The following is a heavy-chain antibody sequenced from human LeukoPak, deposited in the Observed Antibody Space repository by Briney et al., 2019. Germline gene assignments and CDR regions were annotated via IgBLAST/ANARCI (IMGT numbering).Heavy chain of an antibody. V-gene: IGHV3-21*01. CDR2: TISNNNYK. CDR3: ARALGDDFWSGYSDS. CDR1: GITFNNYA. J-gene: IGHJ4*02. Sequence: PGGSLRISCSVSGITFNNYAMNWVRQAPGKGLEWVSSTISNNNYKYYADSVKGRFTISRDNAKNSLYLQMDSLRAEDTAVYYCARALGDDFWSGYSDSWGQGTLVTVSS. D-gene: IGHD3-3*01.